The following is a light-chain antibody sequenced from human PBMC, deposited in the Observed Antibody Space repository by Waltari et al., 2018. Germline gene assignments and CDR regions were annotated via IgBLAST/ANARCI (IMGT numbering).Light chain of an antibody. CDR2: GNT. CDR3: QSYGNCLNSV. J-gene: IGLJ2*01. V-gene: IGLV1-40*01. CDR1: SSNIGAGYD. Sequence: QSGLTQPPSVSGAPGQRVTISCTGTSSNIGAGYDVHWYQLLPGTAPKGLIYGNTKRPAGVPDRSSGSKAGTSASLSISGLQAEEGADYYCQSYGNCLNSVFGGGTKLTVL.